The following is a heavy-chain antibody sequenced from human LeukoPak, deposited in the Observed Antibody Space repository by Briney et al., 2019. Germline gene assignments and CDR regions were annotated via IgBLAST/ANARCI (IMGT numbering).Heavy chain of an antibody. D-gene: IGHD4-17*01. CDR3: AREFYGAFDI. Sequence: GGSLRLSCAASGFTFSSYGMHWVRQAPGKGLEWVAVISYDGSNKYYADSVKGRFTISRDNAKNTLYLQMNSLRADDTAVYYCAREFYGAFDIWGQGTMVTVSS. V-gene: IGHV3-30*03. J-gene: IGHJ3*02. CDR2: ISYDGSNK. CDR1: GFTFSSYG.